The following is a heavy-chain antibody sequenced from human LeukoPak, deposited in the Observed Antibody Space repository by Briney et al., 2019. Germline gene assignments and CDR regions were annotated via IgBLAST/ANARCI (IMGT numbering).Heavy chain of an antibody. Sequence: SETLSLTCTVSGYSISSGYYWGWIRQPPGKGLEWIGSIYYSGSTYYNPSLKSRVTISVDTSKNQFSLKLSSVTAADTAVYYCARRPGCSSGRSSWYFDYWGQGTLVTVSS. D-gene: IGHD6-19*01. V-gene: IGHV4-38-2*02. CDR2: IYYSGST. J-gene: IGHJ4*02. CDR3: ARRPGCSSGRSSWYFDY. CDR1: GYSISSGYY.